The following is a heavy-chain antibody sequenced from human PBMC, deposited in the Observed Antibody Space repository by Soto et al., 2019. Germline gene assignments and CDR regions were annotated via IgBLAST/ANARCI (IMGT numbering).Heavy chain of an antibody. CDR2: ISGSGGST. V-gene: IGHV3-23*01. Sequence: LRLSCAASGFTFSSYAMSWVRQAPGKGLEWVSAISGSGGSTYYADSVKGRFTISRDNSKNTLYLQMNSLRAEDTAVYYCAKDVAHITMILVVNWGQGTLVTVSS. D-gene: IGHD3-22*01. CDR3: AKDVAHITMILVVN. CDR1: GFTFSSYA. J-gene: IGHJ1*01.